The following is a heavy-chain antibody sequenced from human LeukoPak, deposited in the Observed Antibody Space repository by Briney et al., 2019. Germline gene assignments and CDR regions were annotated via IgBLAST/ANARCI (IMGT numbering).Heavy chain of an antibody. D-gene: IGHD4/OR15-4a*01. J-gene: IGHJ5*02. CDR3: ARGKGLRARRWFDP. Sequence: ASVKVSCEASGGTFSSYAISWVRQAPGQGLEWMGGIIPIFGTANYAQKFQGRVTITRNTSISTAYMELSSLRSEDTAVYYCARGKGLRARRWFDPWGQGTLVTVSS. CDR1: GGTFSSYA. V-gene: IGHV1-69*05. CDR2: IIPIFGTA.